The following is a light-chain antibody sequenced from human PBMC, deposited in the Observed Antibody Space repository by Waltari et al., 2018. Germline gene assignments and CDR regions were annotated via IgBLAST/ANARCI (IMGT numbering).Light chain of an antibody. CDR2: ATS. CDR1: QDIRSY. CDR3: QQLNSYPLT. J-gene: IGKJ3*01. Sequence: DIQLTQSPSFLSASVGDRVTITCRAGQDIRSYLAWYQQKPGKAPKLLIYATSTLQSGVPSRFSGSGSGTEFTLTISSLQPDDSATYYCQQLNSYPLTFGPGTKVDIK. V-gene: IGKV1-9*01.